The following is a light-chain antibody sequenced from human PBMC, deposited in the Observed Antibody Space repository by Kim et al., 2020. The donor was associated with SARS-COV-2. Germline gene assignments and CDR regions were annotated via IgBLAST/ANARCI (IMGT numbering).Light chain of an antibody. CDR2: AAS. Sequence: EIVLTQSPATLSLSPGERATLSCRASQSVSSNYLSWYQQTPGQAPRLLIYAASSRATGIPDRFSGSGSGTDFTLTISRLEPEDFAVYYCQQYNSSPATFGQGTKVDIK. V-gene: IGKV3-20*01. CDR3: QQYNSSPAT. CDR1: QSVSSNY. J-gene: IGKJ1*01.